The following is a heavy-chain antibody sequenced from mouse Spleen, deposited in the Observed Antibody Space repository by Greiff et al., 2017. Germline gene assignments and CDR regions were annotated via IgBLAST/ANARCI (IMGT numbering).Heavy chain of an antibody. J-gene: IGHJ3*01. V-gene: IGHV5-4*02. Sequence: EVQRVESGGGLVKPGGSLKLSCAASGFTFSDYYMYWVRQTPEKRLEWVATISDGGSYTYYPDSVKGRFTISRDNAKNNLYLQMSSLKSEDTAMYYCARENYGNYGFAYWGQGTLVTVSA. D-gene: IGHD2-1*01. CDR1: GFTFSDYY. CDR2: ISDGGSYT. CDR3: ARENYGNYGFAY.